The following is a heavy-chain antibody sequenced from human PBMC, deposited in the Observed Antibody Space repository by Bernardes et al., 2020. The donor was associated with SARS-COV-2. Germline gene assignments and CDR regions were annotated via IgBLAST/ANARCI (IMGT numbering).Heavy chain of an antibody. CDR3: AKFKVLRHLDWSLSWLEYYSVS. CDR2: INDSGST. CDR1: GGSFSGHY. V-gene: IGHV4-34*01. D-gene: IGHD3-9*01. Sequence: SETLSLTCGVYGGSFSGHYCTWIRQPPGKGLEWIGEINDSGSTNYTPSLRSRVTMSADTSNTQFSLRLTSVTAADTAVYFCAKFKVLRHLDWSLSWLEYYSVSWGQGTLVTVSS. J-gene: IGHJ4*02.